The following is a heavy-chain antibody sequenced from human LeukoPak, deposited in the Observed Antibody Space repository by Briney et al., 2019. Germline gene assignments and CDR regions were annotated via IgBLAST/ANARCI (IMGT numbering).Heavy chain of an antibody. CDR3: VRGSHVAVSASRAFDM. CDR1: GFIFITYA. D-gene: IGHD6-19*01. V-gene: IGHV3-64D*06. CDR2: ITPNGGNT. Sequence: GGSLRLSCSASGFIFITYAFYWVCQAPGKGLEYVSAITPNGGNTYHADSVKGRFTISRDNSKNTLDLQMNSLRAEDTAVYSCVRGSHVAVSASRAFDMWGQGTMVTVSS. J-gene: IGHJ3*02.